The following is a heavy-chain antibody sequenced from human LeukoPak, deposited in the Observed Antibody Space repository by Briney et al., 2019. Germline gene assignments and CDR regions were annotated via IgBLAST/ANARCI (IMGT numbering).Heavy chain of an antibody. Sequence: ASVKVSCKASGYTFTSYDINWVRQATGQGPEWMGWMNPNSGNTGYPQKFQGRVTMTRNTSISTAYMELSSLRSEDTAVYYCARGFRVRRGRDGYNSGYWGQGTLVTVSS. V-gene: IGHV1-8*01. D-gene: IGHD5-24*01. J-gene: IGHJ4*02. CDR3: ARGFRVRRGRDGYNSGY. CDR2: MNPNSGNT. CDR1: GYTFTSYD.